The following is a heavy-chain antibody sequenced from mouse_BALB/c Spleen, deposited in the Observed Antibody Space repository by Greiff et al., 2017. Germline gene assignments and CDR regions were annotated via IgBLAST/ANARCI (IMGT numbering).Heavy chain of an antibody. D-gene: IGHD1-1*01. CDR2: ISSGGST. V-gene: IGHV5-6-5*01. J-gene: IGHJ4*01. CDR3: AYYYGSSYGAMDY. CDR1: GFTFSSYA. Sequence: EVKLMESGGGLVKPGGSLKLSCAASGFTFSSYAMSWVRQTPEKRLEWVASISSGGSTYYPDSVKGRFTISRDNAKNTLYLQMSSLKSEDTAMYYCAYYYGSSYGAMDYWGQGTSVTVSS.